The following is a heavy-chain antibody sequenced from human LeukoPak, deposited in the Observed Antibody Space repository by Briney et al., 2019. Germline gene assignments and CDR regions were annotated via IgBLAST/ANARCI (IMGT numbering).Heavy chain of an antibody. Sequence: GGSLRLSCAASGFTFSSYWMHWVRQGPGKELTWVSHINSDGTTTNYADSVKGRFTISRDNAKNSLYLQMNSLRAEDTAMYYCARDAAEVVYYYMDVWGKGTTVTISS. J-gene: IGHJ6*03. CDR1: GFTFSSYW. D-gene: IGHD2-15*01. CDR3: ARDAAEVVYYYMDV. CDR2: INSDGTTT. V-gene: IGHV3-74*01.